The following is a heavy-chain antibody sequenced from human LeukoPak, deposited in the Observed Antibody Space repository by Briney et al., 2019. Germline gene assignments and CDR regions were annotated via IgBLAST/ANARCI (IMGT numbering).Heavy chain of an antibody. CDR1: GFTLSSYG. CDR3: AKGPSTLITGTAFDY. D-gene: IGHD1-7*01. Sequence: GGSLRLSCAASGFTLSSYGMHWVRQAPGKGLEWVAFIRYDGSNKYYADSVKGRFTISRDNSKNTLYLQMNSLRAEDTAVYYCAKGPSTLITGTAFDYWGQGTLVTVSS. J-gene: IGHJ4*02. CDR2: IRYDGSNK. V-gene: IGHV3-30*02.